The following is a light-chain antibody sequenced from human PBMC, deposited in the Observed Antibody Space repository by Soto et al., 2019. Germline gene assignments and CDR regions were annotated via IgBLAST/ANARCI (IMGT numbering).Light chain of an antibody. CDR2: GAS. Sequence: IVLTQSPGTLSLFPGERATLSCRASQSLSTRYLAWYQQKPGQAPRLLIYGASSRATGIPDRFSGSRSGTDFTLTISSLAPADFAVYHCPQYCSSPTFGQGTRLEMK. V-gene: IGKV3-20*01. CDR3: PQYCSSPT. J-gene: IGKJ5*01. CDR1: QSLSTRY.